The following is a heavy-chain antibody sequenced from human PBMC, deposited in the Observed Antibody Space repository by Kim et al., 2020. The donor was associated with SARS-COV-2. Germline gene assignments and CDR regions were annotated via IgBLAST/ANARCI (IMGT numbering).Heavy chain of an antibody. CDR3: ASPTANTYSSSWYPFDC. CDR1: GGSISSSSYY. J-gene: IGHJ4*02. V-gene: IGHV4-39*01. CDR2: IYYSGST. D-gene: IGHD6-13*01. Sequence: SETLSLTCTVSGGSISSSSYYWGWIRQPPGKGLEWIGSIYYSGSTYYNPSLKSRVTISVDTSKNQFSLKLSSVTAADTAVYYCASPTANTYSSSWYPFDCWGQGTLVTVSS.